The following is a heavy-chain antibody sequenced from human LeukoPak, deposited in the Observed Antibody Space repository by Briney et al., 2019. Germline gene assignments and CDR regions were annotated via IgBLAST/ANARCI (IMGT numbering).Heavy chain of an antibody. Sequence: PGRSLRLSCAASGFTFRSHGMHWVRLAPGQGLEWVAGIWYDGSNEDYADSVKGRFTISRDNSKNTLYLQMNSLRVEDTAVYYCARDGQNGSPYATDVWGQGTTVTVSS. CDR2: IWYDGSNE. D-gene: IGHD3-10*01. V-gene: IGHV3-33*01. J-gene: IGHJ6*02. CDR1: GFTFRSHG. CDR3: ARDGQNGSPYATDV.